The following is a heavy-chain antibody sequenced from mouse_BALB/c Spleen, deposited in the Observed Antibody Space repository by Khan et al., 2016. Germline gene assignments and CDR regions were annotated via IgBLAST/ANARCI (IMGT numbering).Heavy chain of an antibody. CDR3: AGGTPLAY. V-gene: IGHV1-80*01. CDR2: IYPGDGDT. D-gene: IGHD2-14*01. Sequence: QVQLKQSGAELVRPGSSVKISCKASGYAFSSYWMNWVKQRPGQGLEWIGQIYPGDGDTNYNGKFKGKATLTADKSSRTAYMQLSRLTSEDSAVYFCAGGTPLAYWGQGTLVTVSA. CDR1: GYAFSSYW. J-gene: IGHJ3*01.